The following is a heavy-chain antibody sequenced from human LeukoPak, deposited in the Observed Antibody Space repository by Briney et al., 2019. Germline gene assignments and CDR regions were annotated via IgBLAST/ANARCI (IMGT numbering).Heavy chain of an antibody. CDR2: IYYSGST. CDR3: ARRAFSSGYYYFDY. CDR1: GGSLSGYY. J-gene: IGHJ4*02. D-gene: IGHD3-22*01. V-gene: IGHV4-59*08. Sequence: PSETLSLTCTVSGGSLSGYYWSWIRQPPGKGLEWIGYIYYSGSTNYNPSLKSRVTISVDTSKNQFSLKLSSVTAADTAVYYCARRAFSSGYYYFDYWGQGTLVTVSS.